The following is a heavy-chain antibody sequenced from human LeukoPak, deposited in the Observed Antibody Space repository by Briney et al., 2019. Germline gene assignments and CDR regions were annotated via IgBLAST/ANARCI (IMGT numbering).Heavy chain of an antibody. CDR1: GYSFTTYW. Sequence: PGESLKISFKGSGYSFTTYWIAWVRQMPGKGLGWMGIIYPGDSDTRYSPSFQGQVTISVDKSITTAYLQWSSLKASDTAIYYCARLGSRFDYWGQGTLVTVSS. V-gene: IGHV5-51*01. J-gene: IGHJ4*02. D-gene: IGHD3-10*01. CDR2: IYPGDSDT. CDR3: ARLGSRFDY.